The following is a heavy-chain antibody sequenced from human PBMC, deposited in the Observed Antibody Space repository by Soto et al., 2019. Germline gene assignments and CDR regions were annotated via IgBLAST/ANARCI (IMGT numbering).Heavy chain of an antibody. CDR3: AADPLYQPHLITMVRGDPDAFDI. J-gene: IGHJ3*02. V-gene: IGHV1-58*02. CDR1: GFTFTISA. D-gene: IGHD3-10*01. CDR2: IVVGSGNT. Sequence: GASVKVSCKASGFTFTISAMQWVRQARGQRLEWIGWIVVGSGNTNYAQKFQERVTITRDMSTSTAYMELSSLRSEDTAVYYCAADPLYQPHLITMVRGDPDAFDIWGQGTMVTVSS.